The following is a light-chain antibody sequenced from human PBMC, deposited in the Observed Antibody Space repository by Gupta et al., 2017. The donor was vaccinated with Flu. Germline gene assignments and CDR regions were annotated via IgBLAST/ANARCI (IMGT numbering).Light chain of an antibody. CDR3: AAWDDSLSGRV. J-gene: IGLJ2*01. CDR1: SSNIGVNY. CDR2: RNS. Sequence: QSVLTQPPSASGTPGQRVTISCSGSSSNIGVNYVYWYQHLPGTAPKLLIYRNSQRPSGVPDRFSGSKSGTSASLAISGLRSEDEADYYCAAWDDSLSGRVFGGGTKLTVL. V-gene: IGLV1-47*01.